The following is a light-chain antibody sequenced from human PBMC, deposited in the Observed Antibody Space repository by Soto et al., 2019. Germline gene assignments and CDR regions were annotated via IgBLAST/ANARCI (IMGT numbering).Light chain of an antibody. J-gene: IGLJ2*01. CDR2: QDS. Sequence: SYELTQPPSVSVSPGQTASITCSGDKLGDKYICWYQQKPGQSPVLVIYQDSKRPSGIPERFSGSNSGNTATLTISGTQAMDEADYYCQPWDSNTVVFGRGTKLTLL. CDR3: QPWDSNTVV. V-gene: IGLV3-1*01. CDR1: KLGDKY.